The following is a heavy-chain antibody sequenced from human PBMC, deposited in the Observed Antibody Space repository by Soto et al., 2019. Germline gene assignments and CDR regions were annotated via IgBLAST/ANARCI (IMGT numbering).Heavy chain of an antibody. D-gene: IGHD3-22*01. CDR3: ARDRGPSSGYYPSWFDP. CDR2: IIPIFGTA. Sequence: QVPLVQSGAEVKKPGSSVKVSCKASGGTFSSYAISWVRQAPGQGLEWMGEIIPIFGTANYAQKFQGRVTITADESTSTAYMELSSLRSEDTAGYYCARDRGPSSGYYPSWFDPWGQGTLVTVSS. J-gene: IGHJ5*02. CDR1: GGTFSSYA. V-gene: IGHV1-69*12.